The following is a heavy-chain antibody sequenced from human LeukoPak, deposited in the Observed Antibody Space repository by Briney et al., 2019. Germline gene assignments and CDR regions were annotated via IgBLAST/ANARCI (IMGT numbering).Heavy chain of an antibody. V-gene: IGHV4-39*01. CDR1: GGSIGSSSYY. CDR2: IYYSGST. J-gene: IGHJ4*02. CDR3: ARIGLRANFDY. D-gene: IGHD3-3*01. Sequence: SETLSLTCTVSGGSIGSSSYYWGWIRQPPGKGLEWIGSIYYSGSTYYNPSLKSRVTISVDTSKNQFSLKLSSVTPADTAVYYCARIGLRANFDYWGQGTLVTVSS.